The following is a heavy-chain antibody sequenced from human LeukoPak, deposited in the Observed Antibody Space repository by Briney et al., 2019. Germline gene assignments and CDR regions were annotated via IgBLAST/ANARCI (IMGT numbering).Heavy chain of an antibody. J-gene: IGHJ6*02. D-gene: IGHD2-15*01. CDR1: GFTFSSYW. CDR2: IKQDGSEK. V-gene: IGHV3-7*03. CDR3: ARSSKRDCSGGSCYYYYGMDV. Sequence: GGSLRLSCAASGFTFSSYWMSWVRQAPGKGLEWVANIKQDGSEKYYVNSVKGRFTISRDNAKNSLYLQMNSLRVEDTAVYFCARSSKRDCSGGSCYYYYGMDVWGQGTTVTVSS.